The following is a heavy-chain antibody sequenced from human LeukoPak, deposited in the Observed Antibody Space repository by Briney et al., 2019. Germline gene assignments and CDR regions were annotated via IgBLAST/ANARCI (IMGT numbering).Heavy chain of an antibody. CDR3: ARGDWDFDY. CDR1: GFTFGSFW. D-gene: IGHD3/OR15-3a*01. CDR2: IKSDGSIT. Sequence: GGSLRLSCAGSGFTFGSFWMHWVRQAPGKGLVWVSRIKSDGSITSYADSVKGRFTISRDNAKNTLYLQMNSLRPEDTAVYYCARGDWDFDYWGQGTLVTVSS. V-gene: IGHV3-74*01. J-gene: IGHJ4*02.